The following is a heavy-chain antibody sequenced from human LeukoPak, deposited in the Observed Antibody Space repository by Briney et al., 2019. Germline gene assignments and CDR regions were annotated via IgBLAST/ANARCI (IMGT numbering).Heavy chain of an antibody. CDR1: GFTFSSYA. D-gene: IGHD6-19*01. Sequence: GGSLRLSCAASGFTFSSYAMSWVRQAPGKGLEWDSRITNDGSSTTYADSVKGRFTISRDNAKNSLYLQMNSLRAEDTAFYYCARAEAVAGSTFDYWGQGTLVTVSS. V-gene: IGHV3-74*01. J-gene: IGHJ4*02. CDR2: ITNDGSST. CDR3: ARAEAVAGSTFDY.